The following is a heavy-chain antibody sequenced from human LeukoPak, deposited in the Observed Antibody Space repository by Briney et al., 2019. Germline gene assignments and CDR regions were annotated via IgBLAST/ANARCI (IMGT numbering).Heavy chain of an antibody. CDR1: GFTFSSYA. CDR2: ISYDGSNK. D-gene: IGHD3-22*01. V-gene: IGHV3-30*04. Sequence: PGGSLRLSCAAPGFTFSSYAMHWVRQAPGKGLEWVAVISYDGSNKYYADSVKGRFTISRDNSKNTLYLQMNSLRAEDTAVYYCARDHLPYDSSGYYYEDYYYGMDVWGQGTTVTVSS. CDR3: ARDHLPYDSSGYYYEDYYYGMDV. J-gene: IGHJ6*02.